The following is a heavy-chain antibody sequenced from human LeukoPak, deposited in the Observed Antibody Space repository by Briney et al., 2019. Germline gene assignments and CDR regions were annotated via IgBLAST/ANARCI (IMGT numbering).Heavy chain of an antibody. Sequence: GESLRISCKGSGFSFNSYWIGWVRQMPGKGLEWMGIIYPGDSDTRYSPSFQGQVTISADKSISTAYLQWSSLKASDTAMYYCARRRDADFDYWGQGTLVTVSS. CDR2: IYPGDSDT. J-gene: IGHJ4*02. CDR1: GFSFNSYW. CDR3: ARRRDADFDY. D-gene: IGHD5-24*01. V-gene: IGHV5-51*01.